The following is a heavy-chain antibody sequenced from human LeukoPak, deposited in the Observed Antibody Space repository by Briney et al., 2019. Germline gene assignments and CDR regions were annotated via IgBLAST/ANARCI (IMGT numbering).Heavy chain of an antibody. J-gene: IGHJ4*02. Sequence: PGGSLRLSCTASGFTFGDYAMSWVRQAPGKGLEWVGFIRSKAYGGTTEYAASVKGRFTISRDDSKSIAYLQMNSLKNEDTAVYYCTRDLLYYYDSSGYPFDYWGQGTLVTVSS. V-gene: IGHV3-49*04. CDR2: IRSKAYGGTT. CDR3: TRDLLYYYDSSGYPFDY. CDR1: GFTFGDYA. D-gene: IGHD3-22*01.